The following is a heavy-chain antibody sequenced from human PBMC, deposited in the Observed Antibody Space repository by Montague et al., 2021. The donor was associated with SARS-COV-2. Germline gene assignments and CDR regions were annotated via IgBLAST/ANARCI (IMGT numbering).Heavy chain of an antibody. J-gene: IGHJ6*02. D-gene: IGHD3-10*01. CDR2: IYQSGSA. CDR1: GGSVSSGDYS. Sequence: TLSLTCVVSGGSVSSGDYSWSWIRQSPGKGLEWIGYIYQSGSAYYNPSLKSRVTISIDTSNNQFSLNLRSVTAADTGPYYNATGTRMYGMDFWGQGTTVTVSS. CDR3: ATGTRMYGMDF. V-gene: IGHV4-30-2*06.